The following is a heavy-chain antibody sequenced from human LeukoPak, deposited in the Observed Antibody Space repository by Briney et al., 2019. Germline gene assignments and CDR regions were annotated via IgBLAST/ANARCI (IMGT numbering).Heavy chain of an antibody. D-gene: IGHD1-1*01. CDR3: AREGGTTDDAFDI. Sequence: ASVKVSCKASGVTFSDYALNWVRQAPGQGLEWMGVFIPILDTANSTQKFQGRVTITADRSTSTAYMELRNLRSDDTAVYYCAREGGTTDDAFDIWGQGTMVTVSS. V-gene: IGHV1-69*10. J-gene: IGHJ3*02. CDR1: GVTFSDYA. CDR2: FIPILDTA.